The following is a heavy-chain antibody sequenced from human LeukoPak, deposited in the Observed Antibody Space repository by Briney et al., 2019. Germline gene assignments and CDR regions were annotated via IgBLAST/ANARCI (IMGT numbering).Heavy chain of an antibody. Sequence: SETLSLTCAVYGGSFSGYYWSWVRQPPGRGLEWIAYIYYSGNTNHNPSLKSRVTTSLDTSENQFSLKLSSVTAADTAVYYCARHSTGGRGFDSWGQGTLVTVSS. V-gene: IGHV4-59*08. J-gene: IGHJ4*02. CDR1: GGSFSGYY. D-gene: IGHD7-27*01. CDR3: ARHSTGGRGFDS. CDR2: IYYSGNT.